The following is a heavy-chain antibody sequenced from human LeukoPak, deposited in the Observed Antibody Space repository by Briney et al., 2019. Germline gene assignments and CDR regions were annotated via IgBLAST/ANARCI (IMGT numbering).Heavy chain of an antibody. CDR2: IYYSGST. CDR3: ARDQPYMDV. J-gene: IGHJ6*03. CDR1: GFSFSNYA. Sequence: GSLRLSCAASGFSFSNYALSWVCQPPGKGLEWIGSIYYSGSTYYNPSLKSRVTISVDPSKNQFSLKLSPVTAADTAVYYCARDQPYMDVWGRGTSVTVSS. V-gene: IGHV4-39*02.